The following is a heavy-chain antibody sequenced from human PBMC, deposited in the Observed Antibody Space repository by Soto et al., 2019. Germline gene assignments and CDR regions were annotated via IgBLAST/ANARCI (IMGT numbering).Heavy chain of an antibody. Sequence: QITLNESGPTQVKPRQTLTLTCTFSGFSLTTSGVGVGWIRQSPVKAPEWLALIYWDDDKRYSPSLKSRLTITQDTSKNQVVLTMADFDPADTATYYCAHRVLRTVFGLVTTTAIYFDFWGQGTPVAVSS. V-gene: IGHV2-5*02. D-gene: IGHD3-3*01. CDR2: IYWDDDK. CDR3: AHRVLRTVFGLVTTTAIYFDF. CDR1: GFSLTTSGVG. J-gene: IGHJ4*02.